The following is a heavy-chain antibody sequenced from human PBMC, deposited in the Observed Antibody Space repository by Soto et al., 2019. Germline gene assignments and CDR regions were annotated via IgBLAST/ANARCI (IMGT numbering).Heavy chain of an antibody. CDR2: ISYDGSNK. Sequence: QVQLVESGGGVVQPGRSLRLSCAASGFTFSSYGMHWVRQAPGKGLEWVAVISYDGSNKYYADSVKGRFTISRDKSKNTLYLQMNSLRAEDTAVYYCAKGVYYYYSSGSPPFDYWGQGTLVTVSS. D-gene: IGHD3-22*01. CDR1: GFTFSSYG. J-gene: IGHJ4*02. CDR3: AKGVYYYYSSGSPPFDY. V-gene: IGHV3-30*18.